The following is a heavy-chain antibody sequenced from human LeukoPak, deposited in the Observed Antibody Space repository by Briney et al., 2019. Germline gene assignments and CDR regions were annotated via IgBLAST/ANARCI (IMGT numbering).Heavy chain of an antibody. D-gene: IGHD6-19*01. CDR1: GFTFSSYA. V-gene: IGHV3-20*04. CDR2: INWNGGST. Sequence: GGSLRLSCAASGFTFSSYAMSWVRQAPGKGLEWVSGINWNGGSTGYADSVKGRFTISRDNAKNSLYLQMNSLRAEDTALYYCARDFSDSSGWYGDYWGQGTLVTVSS. CDR3: ARDFSDSSGWYGDY. J-gene: IGHJ4*02.